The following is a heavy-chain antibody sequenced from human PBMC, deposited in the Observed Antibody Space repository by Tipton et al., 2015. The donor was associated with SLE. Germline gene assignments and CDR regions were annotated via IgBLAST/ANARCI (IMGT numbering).Heavy chain of an antibody. D-gene: IGHD2-2*02. Sequence: QLVQSGAEVKKPGASVKVSCKASGYTFTSYGISWVRQAPGQGLEWMGWLSAYNGNTNYAQKLQGRVTMTTDTSTSTAYMELRSLRSDDTAVYYCARGGYCSSTSCYTRGALGYWGQGTLVTVSS. J-gene: IGHJ4*02. CDR2: LSAYNGNT. CDR1: GYTFTSYG. CDR3: ARGGYCSSTSCYTRGALGY. V-gene: IGHV1-18*01.